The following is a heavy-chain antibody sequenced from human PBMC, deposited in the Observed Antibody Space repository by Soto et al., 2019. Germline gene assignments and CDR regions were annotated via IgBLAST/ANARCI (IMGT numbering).Heavy chain of an antibody. CDR3: AKDEGLRFLEWLLSPFDY. CDR1: GFTFSSYA. J-gene: IGHJ4*02. CDR2: ISGSGGST. Sequence: EVQLLESGGGLVQPGGSLRLSCAASGFTFSSYAMSWVRQAPGKGLEWVSAISGSGGSTYYADSVKGRFTISRDNSKNTLYLQMNSLRAEDTAVYYCAKDEGLRFLEWLLSPFDYWGQGTLVTVSS. V-gene: IGHV3-23*01. D-gene: IGHD3-3*01.